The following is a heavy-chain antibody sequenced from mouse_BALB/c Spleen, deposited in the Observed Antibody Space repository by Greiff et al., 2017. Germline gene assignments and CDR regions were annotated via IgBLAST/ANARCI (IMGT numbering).Heavy chain of an antibody. CDR3: ARGSTTDY. CDR2: ISTYYGNT. D-gene: IGHD1-1*01. CDR1: GYTFTDYA. V-gene: IGHV1-67*01. Sequence: VQRVESGPELVRPGVSVKISCKGSGYTFTDYAMHWVKQSHAKSLEWIGVISTYYGNTNYNQKFKGKATMTVDKSSSTAYMELARLTSEDSAIYYCARGSTTDYWGQGTTLTVSS. J-gene: IGHJ2*01.